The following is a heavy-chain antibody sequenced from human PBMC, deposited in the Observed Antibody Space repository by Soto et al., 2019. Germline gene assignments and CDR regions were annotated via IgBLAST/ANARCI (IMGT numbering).Heavy chain of an antibody. Sequence: GGSLRLSCAVSGFTFSNYAISWVRQAPGKGLEWVSIISGGGDTSYYADSVKGRFTISRDNSKNTLFLQMNSLRAEDSAVYYCASPGNPLDYWGQGTLVTVSS. D-gene: IGHD1-1*01. CDR3: ASPGNPLDY. J-gene: IGHJ4*02. CDR1: GFTFSNYA. V-gene: IGHV3-23*01. CDR2: ISGGGDTS.